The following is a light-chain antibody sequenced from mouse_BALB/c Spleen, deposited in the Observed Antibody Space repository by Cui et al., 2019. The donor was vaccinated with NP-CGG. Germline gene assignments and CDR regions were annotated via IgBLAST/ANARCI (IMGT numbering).Light chain of an antibody. J-gene: IGLJ1*01. CDR2: GTN. V-gene: IGLV1*01. CDR3: ALWYSNHWV. Sequence: QAVVTQESALTTSPGETVTLTCRSSTGAVTTSNYANWVQEKPDHLFTGLIGGTNNRAPGVPARFSGSLIGDKAALTITGAHTEDEAIYFCALWYSNHWVFGGGTKLTV. CDR1: TGAVTTSNY.